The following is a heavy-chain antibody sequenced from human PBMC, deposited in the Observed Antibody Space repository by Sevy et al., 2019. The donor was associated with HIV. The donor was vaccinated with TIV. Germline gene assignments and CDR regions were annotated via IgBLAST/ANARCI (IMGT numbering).Heavy chain of an antibody. CDR2: ISGSGGST. Sequence: GGSLRLSCAASGFTFSSYAMSWVRQAPGKGLERVSAISGSGGSTYYADSVKGRFTISRDNSKNTLYLQMNSLRAEDTAVYYCAKEYYDILTGYSPNWFDPWGQGTLVTVSS. CDR3: AKEYYDILTGYSPNWFDP. D-gene: IGHD3-9*01. V-gene: IGHV3-23*01. J-gene: IGHJ5*02. CDR1: GFTFSSYA.